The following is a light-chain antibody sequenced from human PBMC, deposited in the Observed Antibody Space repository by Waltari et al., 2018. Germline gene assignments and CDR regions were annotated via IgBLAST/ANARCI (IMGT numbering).Light chain of an antibody. CDR3: QQRFTWPRT. J-gene: IGKJ2*01. V-gene: IGKV3-11*01. Sequence: EIVLTQSPATLSLSPGERATLSCRASQTVSSSLAWYQQKRGQAPRLLIYDASNRATGIPARLSGSGSGTDFTLTISSLEPGDFAVYYCQQRFTWPRTFGQGTKLEIK. CDR2: DAS. CDR1: QTVSSS.